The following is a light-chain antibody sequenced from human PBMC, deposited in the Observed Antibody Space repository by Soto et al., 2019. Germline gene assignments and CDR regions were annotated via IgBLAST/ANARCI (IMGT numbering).Light chain of an antibody. J-gene: IGKJ5*01. V-gene: IGKV3-20*01. CDR3: QQYGSSPPRIT. CDR2: GAS. Sequence: EIVLTHSPGTLSLSPWERATLSCRASQSVTTNMAWYQQKPGQAPRLLIYGASSRATGIPDRFSGSGSGTDFTLTISRLEPEDFAVYYCQQYGSSPPRITFGQGTRLEIK. CDR1: QSVTTN.